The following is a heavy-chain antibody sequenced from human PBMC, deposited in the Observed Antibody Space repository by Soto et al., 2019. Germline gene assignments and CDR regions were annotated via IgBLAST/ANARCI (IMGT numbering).Heavy chain of an antibody. V-gene: IGHV3-21*01. CDR3: ARDPAGSTRPYYYGMDV. Sequence: VGSLRLSCAASGFTFNTYSMNWVRQAPGKGLEWVSFISSRNSFIYYADSVRGRFTISRANAKNSVFLQMNSLRVEDTAVYYCARDPAGSTRPYYYGMDVWGQGTTVTVSS. D-gene: IGHD2-2*01. CDR1: GFTFNTYS. J-gene: IGHJ6*02. CDR2: ISSRNSFI.